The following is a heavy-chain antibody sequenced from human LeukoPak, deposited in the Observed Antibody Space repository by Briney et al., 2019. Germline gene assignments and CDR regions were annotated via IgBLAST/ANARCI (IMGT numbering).Heavy chain of an antibody. D-gene: IGHD2-2*01. CDR1: GGSISSYY. V-gene: IGHV4-59*08. J-gene: IGHJ4*02. CDR2: IYHSGST. Sequence: SETLFLTCTVSGGSISSYYWSWIRQPPGERLEWIGYIYHSGSTNYNSSLKSRVTISVDTSKNQFSLKLSSVTAADTAVYYCARHAAFAEYQSHLTHFDYWGQGTLVTVSS. CDR3: ARHAAFAEYQSHLTHFDY.